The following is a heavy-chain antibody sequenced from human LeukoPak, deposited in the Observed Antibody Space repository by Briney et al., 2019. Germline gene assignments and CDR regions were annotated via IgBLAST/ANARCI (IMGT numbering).Heavy chain of an antibody. J-gene: IGHJ6*03. CDR3: ARDGGYYYGSGSYPRDYYYYMDV. CDR2: IYYSGST. Sequence: SETLSLTCTVSGGSISSHYWSWIRQPPGKGLEWIGYIYYSGSTNYNPSLKSRVTISVDTSKNQFSLKLSPVTAADTAVYYCARDGGYYYGSGSYPRDYYYYMDVWGKGTTVTVSS. CDR1: GGSISSHY. D-gene: IGHD3-10*01. V-gene: IGHV4-59*11.